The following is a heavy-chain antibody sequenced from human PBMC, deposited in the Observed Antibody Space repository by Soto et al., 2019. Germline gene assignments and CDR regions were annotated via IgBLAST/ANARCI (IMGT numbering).Heavy chain of an antibody. Sequence: QVQLVESGGGVVQPGRSLRLSCAASGFTFSSYGMHWVRQAPGKGLEWVAVISYDGSNKYYADSVKGRFTISRDNSKNTLYLQMNSLRAEDTAVYYCAKDPLLPSGDAFDIWGQGTMVTDSS. V-gene: IGHV3-30*18. CDR3: AKDPLLPSGDAFDI. J-gene: IGHJ3*02. CDR2: ISYDGSNK. CDR1: GFTFSSYG. D-gene: IGHD1-26*01.